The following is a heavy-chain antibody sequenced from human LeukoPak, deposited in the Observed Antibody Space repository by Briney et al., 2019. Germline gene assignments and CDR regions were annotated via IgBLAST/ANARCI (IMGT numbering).Heavy chain of an antibody. Sequence: SVKVSCKASGGTFSSYAISWVRQAPGQGLEWMGRIIPIFGTANCAQKFQGRVTITTDESTSTAYMELSSLRSEDTAVYYCARSGSSWYSWFDPWGQGTLVTVSS. CDR1: GGTFSSYA. D-gene: IGHD6-13*01. J-gene: IGHJ5*02. CDR2: IIPIFGTA. CDR3: ARSGSSWYSWFDP. V-gene: IGHV1-69*05.